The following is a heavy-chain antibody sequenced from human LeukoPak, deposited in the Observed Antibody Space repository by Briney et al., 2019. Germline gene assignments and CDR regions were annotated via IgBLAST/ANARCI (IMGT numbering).Heavy chain of an antibody. Sequence: GGSLRLSCAASGFTFSSYDMHWVRQATGKGLEWVSAIGTAGDPYYPGSVKGRFTISRENAKNSSYLQMNSLRAGDTAVYYCARGGSYYYDSSGYYPYFDYWGQGTLVTVSS. D-gene: IGHD3-22*01. J-gene: IGHJ4*02. V-gene: IGHV3-13*05. CDR1: GFTFSSYD. CDR2: IGTAGDP. CDR3: ARGGSYYYDSSGYYPYFDY.